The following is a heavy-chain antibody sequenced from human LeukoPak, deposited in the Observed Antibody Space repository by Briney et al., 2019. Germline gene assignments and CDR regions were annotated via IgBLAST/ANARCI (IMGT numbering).Heavy chain of an antibody. V-gene: IGHV1-69*05. CDR3: ARDYCSSTSCYRRSGYFQY. D-gene: IGHD2-2*02. CDR1: GGTFSSYA. J-gene: IGHJ1*01. CDR2: IIPIFGTA. Sequence: SVKVSCKASGGTFSSYAISWVRQAPGQGLEWMGGIIPIFGTANYAQKFQGRVTITTDESTSTAYMELSSLRSEDTAVYYCARDYCSSTSCYRRSGYFQYWGQGTLVTVSS.